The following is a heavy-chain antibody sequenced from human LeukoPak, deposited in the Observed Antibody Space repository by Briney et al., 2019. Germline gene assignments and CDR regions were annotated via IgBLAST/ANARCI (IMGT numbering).Heavy chain of an antibody. Sequence: PSETLSLTCSVSGDSINRYYWNWIRQPPGKGLEWIGYMYYSGSRNYNPSLKSRVTTSIDTSRNQFSLKLSSVTAADTAVYYCARERRDGYKVYFDYWGQGTLVTVSS. V-gene: IGHV4-59*01. CDR2: MYYSGSR. CDR3: ARERRDGYKVYFDY. D-gene: IGHD5-24*01. CDR1: GDSINRYY. J-gene: IGHJ4*02.